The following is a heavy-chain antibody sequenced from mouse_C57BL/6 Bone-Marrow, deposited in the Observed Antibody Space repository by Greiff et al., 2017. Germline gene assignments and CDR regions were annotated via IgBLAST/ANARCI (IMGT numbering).Heavy chain of an antibody. Sequence: EVQLQQSGAELVRPGASVKLSCTASGFNIKDDYMHWVKQRPEQGLEWIGWIDPENGDTEYASKFQGKATITADTSSNTAYLQLSSLTSEDTAVYYCTTNYSNSYYFDYWGQGTTLTVSS. J-gene: IGHJ2*01. V-gene: IGHV14-4*01. CDR1: GFNIKDDY. D-gene: IGHD2-5*01. CDR3: TTNYSNSYYFDY. CDR2: IDPENGDT.